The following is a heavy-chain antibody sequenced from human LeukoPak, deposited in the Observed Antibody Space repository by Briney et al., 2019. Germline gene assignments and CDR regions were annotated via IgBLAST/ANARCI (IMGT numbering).Heavy chain of an antibody. CDR2: IYPGDSDT. CDR3: ARDPRGSGWYFDL. V-gene: IGHV5-51*01. CDR1: GYSFTSYW. J-gene: IGHJ2*01. D-gene: IGHD6-19*01. Sequence: GESLKISCKGSGYSFTSYWIGWVRQMPGKGLEWMGIIYPGDSDTRYSPSFQGQVTISADKSISTAYLQWSSLRVEDTAVYYCARDPRGSGWYFDLWGRGTLVTVSS.